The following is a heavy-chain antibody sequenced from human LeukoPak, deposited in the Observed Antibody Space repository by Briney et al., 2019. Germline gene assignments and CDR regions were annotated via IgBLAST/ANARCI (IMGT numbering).Heavy chain of an antibody. Sequence: GASVTVSFTASGYTFTIYGISWGRQAQGQGKEGMGWISAYNGNTNYAQKLQCRVTMTTHTSTSTAYMELRSLRSDDTAVYYCARDSPWSSGAYWGQGTLVTVSS. CDR1: GYTFTIYG. D-gene: IGHD1-26*01. J-gene: IGHJ4*02. CDR2: ISAYNGNT. V-gene: IGHV1-18*01. CDR3: ARDSPWSSGAY.